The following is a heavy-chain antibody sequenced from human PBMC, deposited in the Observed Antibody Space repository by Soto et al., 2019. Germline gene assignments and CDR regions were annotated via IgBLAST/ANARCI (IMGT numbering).Heavy chain of an antibody. CDR3: VKDSTVSGVRQGMDY. CDR1: GFIFDDFA. Sequence: EVQLVESGGGLVQPGGSPRLSCAASGFIFDDFAMHWVRQAPGKGLEWVAGIIWNSAYIVYGDSVKGRFTVSRDNAKKSLYLQMNSLRPEDSATYYCVKDSTVSGVRQGMDYWGRGTLVTVSS. CDR2: IIWNSAYI. D-gene: IGHD1-1*01. J-gene: IGHJ4*01. V-gene: IGHV3-9*01.